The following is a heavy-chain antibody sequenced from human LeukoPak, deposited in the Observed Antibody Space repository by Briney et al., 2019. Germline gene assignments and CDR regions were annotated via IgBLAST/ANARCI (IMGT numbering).Heavy chain of an antibody. CDR1: GYAFNAHY. CDR2: INPNSGGT. CDR3: ARDSPGAYDI. J-gene: IGHJ3*02. Sequence: ASVKVSCKASGYAFNAHYIHWVRQAPGQGPEWMGLINPNSGGTKYAQKFQGRVTTTRDTSISTAHMELSRLRSDDTAVYYCARDSPGAYDIWGQGTMVTVSS. V-gene: IGHV1-2*02.